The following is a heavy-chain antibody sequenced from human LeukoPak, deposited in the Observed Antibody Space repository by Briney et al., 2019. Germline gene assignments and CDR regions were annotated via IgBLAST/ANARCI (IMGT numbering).Heavy chain of an antibody. D-gene: IGHD3-22*01. CDR3: ARHGNYYDTSQSDP. J-gene: IGHJ5*02. CDR2: IYYSGST. V-gene: IGHV4-30-4*08. CDR1: GGSISSGDYY. Sequence: SQTLSLTCTVSGGSISSGDYYWSWIRQPPGKGLEWIGYIYYSGSTYYNPSLKSRVTISVDTSKNQFSLKLSSVTAADTAVYYCARHGNYYDTSQSDPWGQGTLVTVSS.